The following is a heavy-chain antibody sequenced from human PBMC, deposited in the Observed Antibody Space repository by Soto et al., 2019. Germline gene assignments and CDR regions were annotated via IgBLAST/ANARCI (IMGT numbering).Heavy chain of an antibody. J-gene: IGHJ6*02. CDR2: IKQDGSEK. D-gene: IGHD6-19*01. Sequence: XGSLRLSCVASGFTFSSYWMSWVRQAPGKGLEGVANIKQDGSEKYYVDSVKDRFTISRDNAKNSLYLQMNSLRAEDSAVYYCARVYPGSGWPYHYYGMDVWGQGTTVTVSS. V-gene: IGHV3-7*01. CDR1: GFTFSSYW. CDR3: ARVYPGSGWPYHYYGMDV.